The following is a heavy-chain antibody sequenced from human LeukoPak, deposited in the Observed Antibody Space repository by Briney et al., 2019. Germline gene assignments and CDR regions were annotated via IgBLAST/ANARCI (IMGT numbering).Heavy chain of an antibody. D-gene: IGHD3-16*01. J-gene: IGHJ4*02. CDR3: AFGFGDY. V-gene: IGHV3-48*04. CDR2: ISYDSAIK. CDR1: GFTLSRDS. Sequence: GGSLRLSCAASGFTLSRDSMNWVRQAPGKGLEWISYISYDSAIKYYADSVRGRFTISRDNARNSLYLQMNSLRVEDTALYYCAFGFGDYWGQGSLVTVSS.